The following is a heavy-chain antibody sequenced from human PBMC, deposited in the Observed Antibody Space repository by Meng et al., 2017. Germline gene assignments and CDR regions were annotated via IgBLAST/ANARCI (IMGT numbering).Heavy chain of an antibody. Sequence: QVQLVRFGAGVKKPGSSLKVSCKASGGTFSSYAISWVRQAPGQGLEWMGGIIPIFATANYAQKFQGRVTITADESTSTAYMELSSLRSEDTAVYYCAKEVDIWFDPWGQGTLVTVSS. V-gene: IGHV1-69*01. CDR1: GGTFSSYA. J-gene: IGHJ5*02. CDR2: IIPIFATA. CDR3: AKEVDIWFDP. D-gene: IGHD2-15*01.